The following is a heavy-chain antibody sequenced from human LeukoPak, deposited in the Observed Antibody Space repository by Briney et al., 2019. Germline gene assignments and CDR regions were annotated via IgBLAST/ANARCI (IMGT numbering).Heavy chain of an antibody. CDR2: IPNSGST. D-gene: IGHD4-17*01. CDR3: ARSHGLY. Sequence: SETLSLTCTVSGGSFSGYLWSWIRQPPGKGLEWIGYIPNSGSTNYNPSLKSRVSISLDTSKNQFSLQLSSVTAADTAVYYCARSHGLYWGQGTLVTVSS. CDR1: GGSFSGYL. V-gene: IGHV4-59*13. J-gene: IGHJ4*02.